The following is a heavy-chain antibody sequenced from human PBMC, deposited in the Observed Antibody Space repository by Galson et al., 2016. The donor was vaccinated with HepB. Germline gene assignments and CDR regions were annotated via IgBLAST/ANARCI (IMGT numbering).Heavy chain of an antibody. CDR2: IYSSGST. J-gene: IGHJ6*04. Sequence: SETLSLTCTVSGGSISSNYWSWIRQPAGKGLEWIGRIYSSGSTNHNPSLKSRVTLSVDTSKNQFSLKLRSVTAADTAVYYCARDRRRIWGSYRYGAYGMDVWGRGTTVTVSS. CDR3: ARDRRRIWGSYRYGAYGMDV. V-gene: IGHV4-4*07. CDR1: GGSISSNY. D-gene: IGHD3-16*02.